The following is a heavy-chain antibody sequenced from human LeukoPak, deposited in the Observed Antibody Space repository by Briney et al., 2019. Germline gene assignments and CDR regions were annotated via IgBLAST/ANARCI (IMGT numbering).Heavy chain of an antibody. CDR1: GGSISSYY. V-gene: IGHV4-59*01. CDR2: IYYSGST. CDR3: ARDRGYSYGYLDY. Sequence: PSETLSLTRTVSGGSISSYYWSWIRQPPGKGLGWIGYIYYSGSTNYNPSLKTRVTISVDTSKNQLSLKLSSVTAADTAVYYCARDRGYSYGYLDYWGQGTLVTVSS. J-gene: IGHJ4*02. D-gene: IGHD5-18*01.